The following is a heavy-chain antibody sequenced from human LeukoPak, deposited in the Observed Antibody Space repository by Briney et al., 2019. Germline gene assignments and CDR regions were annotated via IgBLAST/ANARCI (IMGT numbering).Heavy chain of an antibody. CDR3: ARVEYYYYYMDV. J-gene: IGHJ6*03. Sequence: ASVKVSCKASGYTSTGYYMHWVRQAPGQGLEWMGWINPNSGGTNYAQKFQGRVTMTRDTSISTAYMELSRLRSDDTAVYYCARVEYYYYYMDVWGKGTTVTVSS. CDR2: INPNSGGT. CDR1: GYTSTGYY. V-gene: IGHV1-2*02.